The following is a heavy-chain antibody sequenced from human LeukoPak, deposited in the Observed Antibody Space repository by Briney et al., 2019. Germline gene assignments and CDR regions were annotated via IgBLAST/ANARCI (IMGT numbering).Heavy chain of an antibody. CDR2: IYTSGIT. Sequence: SETLSLTCTVSGGSISSYYWSWIRQPAGKGLEWIGRIYTSGITNYNPSLQSRVTVSVDTSKNQFSLKLNSVTAADTAVYYCARGRDWNYLFFDYWGQGTLVTVSS. CDR1: GGSISSYY. CDR3: ARGRDWNYLFFDY. V-gene: IGHV4-4*07. D-gene: IGHD1-7*01. J-gene: IGHJ4*02.